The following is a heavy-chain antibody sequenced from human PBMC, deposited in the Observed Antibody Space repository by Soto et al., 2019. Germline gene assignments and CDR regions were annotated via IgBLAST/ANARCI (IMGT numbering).Heavy chain of an antibody. CDR3: ASGYYDSSGYYWHFDY. CDR2: IIPIFGTA. D-gene: IGHD3-22*01. Sequence: SVKVSVKASGVTFSSYAISCVRQAPGQGLEWMGGIIPIFGTANYAQKFQGRVTITADKSTSTAYMELSSLRSEDTAVYYCASGYYDSSGYYWHFDYWGQGTLVTVSS. J-gene: IGHJ4*02. V-gene: IGHV1-69*06. CDR1: GVTFSSYA.